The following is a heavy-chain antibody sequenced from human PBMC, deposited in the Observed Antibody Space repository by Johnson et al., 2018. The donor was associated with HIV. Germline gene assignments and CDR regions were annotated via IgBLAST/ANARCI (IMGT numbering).Heavy chain of an antibody. CDR1: GFTFSSYW. CDR2: IKQDGSEK. J-gene: IGHJ3*02. CDR3: ARDRVVGATDAFDI. Sequence: VQLVESGGGLVQPGGSLRLSCAASGFTFSSYWMSWVRQAPGKGLEWVANIKQDGSEKYYVDSVKGRFTISRDNAKNSLYLQMNSLRAEDTAVYYCARDRVVGATDAFDIWGQGTMVTVSS. V-gene: IGHV3-7*01. D-gene: IGHD1-26*01.